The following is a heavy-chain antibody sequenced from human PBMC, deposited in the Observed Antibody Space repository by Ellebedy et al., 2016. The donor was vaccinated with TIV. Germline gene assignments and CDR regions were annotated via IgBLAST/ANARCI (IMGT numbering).Heavy chain of an antibody. V-gene: IGHV3-74*01. CDR2: INSDGTIT. CDR3: VRARPYCGGDCFSFGN. Sequence: GESLKISCSASGFTFRADWMDWFPKAPGKGPVWVSRINSDGTITDYADSVKGRFTISRDNAKNTLYLQMHSLRAEDTAVYYCVRARPYCGGDCFSFGNWGQGSLVTVSS. D-gene: IGHD2-21*02. CDR1: GFTFRADW. J-gene: IGHJ4*02.